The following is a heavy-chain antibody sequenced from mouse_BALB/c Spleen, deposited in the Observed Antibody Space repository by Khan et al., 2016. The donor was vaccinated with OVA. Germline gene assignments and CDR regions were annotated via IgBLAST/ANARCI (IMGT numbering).Heavy chain of an antibody. CDR3: ARSGYGCLVY. CDR1: GYTFTDYV. Sequence: QVQLQQSGPELVKPGSSMKMSCKASGYTFTDYVINWAKQRTGKGLEWIGQICAGSGDTYYNEKFKGKATLTADKASNKGYMQLGSLTNEDAAVYFCARSGYGCLVYWCHATTLTVSS. J-gene: IGHJ2*01. CDR2: ICAGSGDT. D-gene: IGHD3-1*01. V-gene: IGHV1-77*01.